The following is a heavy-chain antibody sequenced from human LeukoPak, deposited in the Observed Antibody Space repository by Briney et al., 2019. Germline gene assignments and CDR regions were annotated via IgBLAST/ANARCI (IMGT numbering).Heavy chain of an antibody. Sequence: GGSLRLSCAASGFTFSSYWMNWVRQAPGKGLEWVANIKQDGSDKYYVDSVKGRFTISRDNAKNSLYLQMNSPRAEDTAVYYCARDYSASGAHDYWGQGTLVTVSS. V-gene: IGHV3-7*01. J-gene: IGHJ4*02. CDR3: ARDYSASGAHDY. D-gene: IGHD3-10*01. CDR1: GFTFSSYW. CDR2: IKQDGSDK.